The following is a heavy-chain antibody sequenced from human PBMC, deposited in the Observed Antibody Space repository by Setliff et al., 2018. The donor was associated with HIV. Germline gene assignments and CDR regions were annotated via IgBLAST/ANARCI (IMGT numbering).Heavy chain of an antibody. D-gene: IGHD6-19*01. J-gene: IGHJ4*02. Sequence: SETLSLTCTVSGGSINSGGYYWVWIRQPALKGLEWIGRIYTSGLTNYNPSLKSRVTISVDTSKNQLSLQLRSVTVADTAVYYCARDEAVAGFDYWGQGTRVTVSS. CDR1: GGSINSGGYY. CDR3: ARDEAVAGFDY. CDR2: IYTSGLT. V-gene: IGHV4-61*02.